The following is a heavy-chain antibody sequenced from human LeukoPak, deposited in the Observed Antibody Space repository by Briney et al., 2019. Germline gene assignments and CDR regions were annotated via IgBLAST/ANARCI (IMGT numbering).Heavy chain of an antibody. CDR2: IKKDGSEK. V-gene: IGHV3-7*01. CDR1: GFTFSDHR. D-gene: IGHD3-10*01. J-gene: IGHJ4*02. Sequence: GGSLRLSCAASGFTFSDHRMSWVRQAPGKGLEWVADIKKDGSEKNQVDSVTISRDNARNSLYLQMNSLRAEDTAVYYCARGPSYGSRSDYLDSWGQGTLVTVSS. CDR3: ARGPSYGSRSDYLDS.